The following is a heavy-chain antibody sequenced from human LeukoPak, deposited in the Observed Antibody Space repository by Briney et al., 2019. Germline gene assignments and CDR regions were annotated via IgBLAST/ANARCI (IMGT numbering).Heavy chain of an antibody. Sequence: ASVKVSCKASGYTFTSYYMHWVPQAPGQGLEWIGIINPSGGSTSYAQKCQGRVTMTRDMSTSTVYMELSSLRSEDTAVYYCARENDYGGSDFDYWGQGTLVTVSS. D-gene: IGHD4-23*01. CDR3: ARENDYGGSDFDY. CDR2: INPSGGST. CDR1: GYTFTSYY. J-gene: IGHJ4*02. V-gene: IGHV1-46*01.